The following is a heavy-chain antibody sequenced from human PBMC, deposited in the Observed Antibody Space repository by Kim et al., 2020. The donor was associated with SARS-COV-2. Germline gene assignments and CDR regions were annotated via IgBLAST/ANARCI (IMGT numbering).Heavy chain of an antibody. CDR3: ASGGNGDDPAYYYYYMDV. D-gene: IGHD4-17*01. CDR1: GGSLRGSSTY. J-gene: IGHJ6*03. Sequence: SETLSLTCTVSGGSLRGSSTYWGWVRQPPGKGLEWIANIYNSGNTYYNPSLKGRVSLSVDTSKDQFSLTLTSVTAADTAIYYCASGGNGDDPAYYYYYMDVWGKGTTVTVS. V-gene: IGHV4-39*01. CDR2: IYNSGNT.